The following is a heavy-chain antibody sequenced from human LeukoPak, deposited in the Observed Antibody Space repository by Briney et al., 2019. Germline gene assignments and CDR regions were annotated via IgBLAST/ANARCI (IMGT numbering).Heavy chain of an antibody. CDR3: ARDHGYSYDLVHYYYYMDV. CDR2: IYYSGST. Sequence: KPSETLSLTCTVSGGSISSYYWSWIRQPPGKGLEWIGYIYYSGSTNYNPSLKSGVTISVDTSKNQFSLKLSSVTAADTAVYYCARDHGYSYDLVHYYYYMDVWGKGTTVTVSS. D-gene: IGHD5-18*01. CDR1: GGSISSYY. V-gene: IGHV4-59*01. J-gene: IGHJ6*03.